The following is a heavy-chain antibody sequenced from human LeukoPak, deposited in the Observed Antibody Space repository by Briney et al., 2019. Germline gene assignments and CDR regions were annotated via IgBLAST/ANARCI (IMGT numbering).Heavy chain of an antibody. D-gene: IGHD3-16*01. CDR3: ARDWEVWGIYPNYYSVMDV. J-gene: IGHJ6*02. V-gene: IGHV3-30-3*01. Sequence: GGSLRLSCAASGFTFSSYAMHWVRQAPGKGLEWVAVISYDGSNKYYADSVKGRFTISRDNSKNTLYLQMNSLRAEDTAVYYCARDWEVWGIYPNYYSVMDVGAQGP. CDR1: GFTFSSYA. CDR2: ISYDGSNK.